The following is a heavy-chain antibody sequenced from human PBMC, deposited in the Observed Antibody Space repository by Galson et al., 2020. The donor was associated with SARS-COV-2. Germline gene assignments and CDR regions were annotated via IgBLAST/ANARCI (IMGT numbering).Heavy chain of an antibody. V-gene: IGHV1-58*01. Sequence: SEKVSCKASGFTFTSSAVQWVRQARGQSLEWIGWIIVGSGNTHYAQTFQERVTITRDMSTSTAYMELSSLRSEDTAVYDCAAPSCSSTSCYDAFDIWGQGTMVSVSS. CDR1: GFTFTSSA. CDR3: AAPSCSSTSCYDAFDI. CDR2: IIVGSGNT. D-gene: IGHD2-2*01. J-gene: IGHJ3*02.